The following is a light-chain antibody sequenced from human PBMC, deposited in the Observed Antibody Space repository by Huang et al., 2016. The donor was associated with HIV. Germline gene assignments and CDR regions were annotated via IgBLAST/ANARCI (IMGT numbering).Light chain of an antibody. CDR2: KAS. CDR1: QSINNY. Sequence: DVQMTQSPSTLSAHVGDRITITCRASQSINNYLAWYQQKAGKAPDLLIYKASTLDRGVPSRVSGSGSGTTFTLTISNLQPDDFATYYCQQYDSYWTFGQGTKVE. J-gene: IGKJ1*01. V-gene: IGKV1-5*03. CDR3: QQYDSYWT.